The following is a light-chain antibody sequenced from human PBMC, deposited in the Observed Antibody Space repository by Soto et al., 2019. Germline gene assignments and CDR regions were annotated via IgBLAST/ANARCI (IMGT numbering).Light chain of an antibody. CDR2: AAT. V-gene: IGKV1-39*01. J-gene: IGKJ2*01. CDR3: QQSYNSPYT. Sequence: DIQMTQSPSSLSASLGDRVTITCRASQSINNYLNWYQQEEGKAPKLLIYAATSLQSGVPSRFSGSGSGTEFTLTISSLQPGEFATYYCQQSYNSPYTFGLGTKLEIK. CDR1: QSINNY.